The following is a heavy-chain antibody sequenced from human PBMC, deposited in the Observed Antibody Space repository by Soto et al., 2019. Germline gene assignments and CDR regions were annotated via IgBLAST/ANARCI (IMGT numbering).Heavy chain of an antibody. V-gene: IGHV3-21*01. Sequence: PGGSLRLSCAASGFTFSSYSMNWVRQAPGKGLEWVSSISSSSSYIYYADSVKGRFTISRDNAKNSLYLQMNSLRAEDTAVYYGARDRGRDQVTVVARAPYDAFGIRGQGTMGTISS. J-gene: IGHJ3*02. CDR1: GFTFSSYS. CDR2: ISSSSSYI. CDR3: ARDRGRDQVTVVARAPYDAFGI. D-gene: IGHD3-22*01.